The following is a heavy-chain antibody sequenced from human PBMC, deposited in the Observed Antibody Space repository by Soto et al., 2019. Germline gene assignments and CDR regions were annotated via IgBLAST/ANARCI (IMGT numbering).Heavy chain of an antibody. D-gene: IGHD3-16*01. CDR3: AHSRPGIADRSYGY. CDR1: GFSLSTSGVG. CDR2: IYWNDDK. V-gene: IGHV2-5*01. J-gene: IGHJ4*02. Sequence: SCHTLVNPTHTLTLTCTFSGFSLSTSGVGVGWIRQPPGKALEWLALIYWNDDKRYSPSLKSRLTITKDTSKNQVVLTMTNMDPVDTATYYCAHSRPGIADRSYGYWGQGTLVNVSS.